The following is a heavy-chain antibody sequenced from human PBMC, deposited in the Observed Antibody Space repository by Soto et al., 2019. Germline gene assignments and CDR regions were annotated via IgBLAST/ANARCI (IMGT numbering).Heavy chain of an antibody. J-gene: IGHJ6*03. Sequence: QVQLVQSGAEVKKPGASVKVSCKASGYTFTSYVISWVRQAPGQGLEWMGWVSPYNGQTKYPQKFQGRVSMTTDTSTNTAYMELRSLRSDDTAVYYCARTPPNNWNPLYDMDVCCKGTTVTVSS. D-gene: IGHD1-20*01. CDR2: VSPYNGQT. CDR1: GYTFTSYV. CDR3: ARTPPNNWNPLYDMDV. V-gene: IGHV1-18*04.